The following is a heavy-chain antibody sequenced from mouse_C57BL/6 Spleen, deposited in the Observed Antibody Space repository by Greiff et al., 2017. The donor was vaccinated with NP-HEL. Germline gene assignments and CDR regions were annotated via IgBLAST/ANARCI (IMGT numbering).Heavy chain of an antibody. CDR2: ISDGGSYT. CDR1: GFTFSSYA. J-gene: IGHJ1*03. CDR3: ARDRYDYDSYFDV. V-gene: IGHV5-4*01. Sequence: EVMLVESGGGLVKPGGSLKLSCAASGFTFSSYAMSWVRQTPEKRLEWVATISDGGSYTYYPDNVKGRFTISRDNAKNNLYLQMSHLKSEDTAMYYCARDRYDYDSYFDVWGTGTTVTVSS. D-gene: IGHD2-4*01.